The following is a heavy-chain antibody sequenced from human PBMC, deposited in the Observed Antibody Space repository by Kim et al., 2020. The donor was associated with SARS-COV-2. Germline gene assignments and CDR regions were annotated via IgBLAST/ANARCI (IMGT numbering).Heavy chain of an antibody. CDR3: ASTRVYSSGWYPVDY. Sequence: GGSLRLSCAASGFTFSSYAMSWVRQAPGKGLEWVSAISGSGGSTYYADSVKGRFTISRDNSKNTLYLQMNSLRAEDTAVYYCASTRVYSSGWYPVDYWGQGTLVTVSS. D-gene: IGHD6-19*01. CDR1: GFTFSSYA. CDR2: ISGSGGST. V-gene: IGHV3-23*01. J-gene: IGHJ4*02.